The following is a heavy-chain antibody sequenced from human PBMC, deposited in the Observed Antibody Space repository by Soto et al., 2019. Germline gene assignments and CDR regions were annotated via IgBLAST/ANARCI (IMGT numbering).Heavy chain of an antibody. D-gene: IGHD1-1*01. Sequence: PSETLSLTCSASGGSISSPTYYWGWIRQPPGKGLEWIGSIYYSGSTYYSPSLKSRVTISVDTSKNQFSLKVSSVTAADTAVYYCARLPGITTSRRDYWGQGTLVTVSS. CDR2: IYYSGST. CDR3: ARLPGITTSRRDY. J-gene: IGHJ4*02. CDR1: GGSISSPTYY. V-gene: IGHV4-39*01.